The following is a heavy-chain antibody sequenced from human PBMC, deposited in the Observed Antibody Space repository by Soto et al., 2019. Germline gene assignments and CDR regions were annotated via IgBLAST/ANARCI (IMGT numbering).Heavy chain of an antibody. D-gene: IGHD3-9*01. CDR3: ARLHYDILTGYYRGLDC. V-gene: IGHV4-4*02. Sequence: QVHLQESGPGLVKPSGTLSLTCGVPGDSITSSNWWSWVRQTPEKGLEWIGETYHSGSTKYNPSLQTRVTISVDKSKNQFSLNLNSVTAADTAVYYCARLHYDILTGYYRGLDCWGQGTLVTVSS. J-gene: IGHJ5*01. CDR1: GDSITSSNW. CDR2: TYHSGST.